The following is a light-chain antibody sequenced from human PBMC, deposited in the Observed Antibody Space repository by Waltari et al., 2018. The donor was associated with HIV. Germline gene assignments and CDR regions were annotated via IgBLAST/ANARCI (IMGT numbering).Light chain of an antibody. V-gene: IGLV2-23*02. CDR1: GSDVGHYDL. Sequence: QSALTQPASVSGSPGQSITISCTGAGSDVGHYDLVSWYQQYPGKAPKLLIYEVSKRPSGGSDRFSGSKSGNTASLTISGLQAEDEADYCCCSYAGRHILVFGGGTKLTVL. CDR2: EVS. J-gene: IGLJ2*01. CDR3: CSYAGRHILV.